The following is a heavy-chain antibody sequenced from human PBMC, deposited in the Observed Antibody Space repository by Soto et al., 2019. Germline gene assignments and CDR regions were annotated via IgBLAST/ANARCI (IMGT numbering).Heavy chain of an antibody. CDR1: GGSISSGGYY. J-gene: IGHJ6*02. CDR2: IYYSGST. D-gene: IGHD6-13*01. V-gene: IGHV4-31*03. CDR3: ARDFLQQLANDYYYYYGMDA. Sequence: SETLSLTCTVSGGSISSGGYYWSWIRQHPGKGLEWIGYIYYSGSTYYNPSLKSRVTISVDTSKNQFSLKLSSVTAADTAVYYCARDFLQQLANDYYYYYGMDAWGQGTTVTVSS.